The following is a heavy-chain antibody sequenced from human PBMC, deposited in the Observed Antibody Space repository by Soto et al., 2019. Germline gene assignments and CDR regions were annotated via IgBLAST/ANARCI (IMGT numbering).Heavy chain of an antibody. Sequence: GGSLRLSCAASGFTFRSYAMTWVRQAAGKGLEWVSSVTTDGVRTYFADSVKGRFTISRDNSKSTLYLQMNSLRAEDTAVYYCAKSPRPMAAAKKYGMDAWRQGTTVTVSS. D-gene: IGHD6-25*01. J-gene: IGHJ6*02. CDR2: VTTDGVRT. V-gene: IGHV3-23*01. CDR3: AKSPRPMAAAKKYGMDA. CDR1: GFTFRSYA.